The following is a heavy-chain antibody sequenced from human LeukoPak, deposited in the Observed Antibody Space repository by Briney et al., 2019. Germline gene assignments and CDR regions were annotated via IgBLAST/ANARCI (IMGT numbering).Heavy chain of an antibody. CDR1: GFSFNNAW. D-gene: IGHD3-10*01. J-gene: IGHJ4*02. CDR3: VTDFRGELFYVDY. Sequence: GGSLRLSCAASGFSFNNAWMTWVRQAPGKGLEWVGRIKSKSNGATPDYAAPVKGRFTISRDDEKDTLYLQMNSLQTEDTAVYSCVTDFRGELFYVDYWGQGPLVPVS. V-gene: IGHV3-15*01. CDR2: IKSKSNGATP.